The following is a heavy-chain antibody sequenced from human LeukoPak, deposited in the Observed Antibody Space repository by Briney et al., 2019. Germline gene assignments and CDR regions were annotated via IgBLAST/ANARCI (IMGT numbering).Heavy chain of an antibody. CDR1: GYSFTTNG. J-gene: IGHJ4*02. CDR2: ISAYNGNT. CDR3: AARHYDFWSGSPGILDY. V-gene: IGHV1-18*01. D-gene: IGHD3-3*01. Sequence: ASVKVSCKASGYSFTTNGISWVRQAPGQGLEWMGWISAYNGNTNYAQNLQGRVTMTTDISTRTAYMELSSLRSEDTAVYYCAARHYDFWSGSPGILDYWGQGTLVTVSS.